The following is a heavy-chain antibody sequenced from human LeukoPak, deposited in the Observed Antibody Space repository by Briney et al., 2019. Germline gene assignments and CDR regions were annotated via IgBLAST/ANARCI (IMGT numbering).Heavy chain of an antibody. J-gene: IGHJ6*02. CDR1: GGTFSSYA. Sequence: ASVKVSCKASGGTFSSYAISWVRQAPGQGLEWMGWISAYNGNTNYAQKLQGRVTMTTDTSTSTAYMELRSLRSDDTAVYYCARLSGYCSGGSCYYLPYYYYGMDVWGQGTTVTVSS. V-gene: IGHV1-18*01. CDR3: ARLSGYCSGGSCYYLPYYYYGMDV. D-gene: IGHD2-15*01. CDR2: ISAYNGNT.